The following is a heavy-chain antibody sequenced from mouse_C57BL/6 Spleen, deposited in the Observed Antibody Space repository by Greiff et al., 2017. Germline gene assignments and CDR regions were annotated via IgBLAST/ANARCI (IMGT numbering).Heavy chain of an antibody. J-gene: IGHJ3*01. Sequence: EVKLQESGGDLVKPGGSLKLSCAASGFTFSSYGMSWVRQTPDKRLEWVATISSGGSYTYYPDSVKGRFTISRDNAKNTLYLQMSSLKSEDTAMYYCARQDSSGFAYWGQGTLVTVSA. V-gene: IGHV5-6*01. CDR1: GFTFSSYG. D-gene: IGHD2-12*01. CDR3: ARQDSSGFAY. CDR2: ISSGGSYT.